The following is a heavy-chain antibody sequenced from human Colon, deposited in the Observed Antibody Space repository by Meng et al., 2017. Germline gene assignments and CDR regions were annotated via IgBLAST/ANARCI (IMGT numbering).Heavy chain of an antibody. J-gene: IGHJ4*02. D-gene: IGHD3-16*01. Sequence: QVHRTGSGPGPVRPSVTLPLTCAFSGAPVRSPDHQGGWVRQPPGKGLEWLGYARIDYANTNYNPSLKSRVNVSLDTSKNQFSLNVRSVTAADTAVYYCARDYWGSLDFWGQGILVTVSS. CDR1: GAPVRSPDHQ. CDR3: ARDYWGSLDF. V-gene: IGHV4-61*08. CDR2: ARIDYANT.